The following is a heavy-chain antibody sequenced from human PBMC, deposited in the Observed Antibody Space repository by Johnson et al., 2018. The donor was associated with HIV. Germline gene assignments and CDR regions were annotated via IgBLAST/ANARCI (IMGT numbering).Heavy chain of an antibody. CDR2: IGTAGDT. J-gene: IGHJ3*02. D-gene: IGHD1-26*01. Sequence: VQLVESGGSVVRPGGSLRLSCAASGFTYDDYAMHWVRQATGKGLEWVSAIGTAGDTYYPGPVKGRFTISRDNSKNTLYLQMNSLRAEDTAVYYCAKDVELHGAFDIWGQGTMVTVSS. V-gene: IGHV3-13*01. CDR1: GFTYDDYA. CDR3: AKDVELHGAFDI.